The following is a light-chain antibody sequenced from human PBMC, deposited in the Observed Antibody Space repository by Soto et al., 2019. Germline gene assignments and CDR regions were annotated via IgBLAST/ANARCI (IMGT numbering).Light chain of an antibody. V-gene: IGLV4-60*02. CDR1: SGHSSYI. CDR3: ETWDSNTHTV. Sequence: QPVLTQSSSASASLGSSVKLTCTLSSGHSSYIIAWHQQQPGKAPRYLMKLEGSGSYNKGSGVPDRFSGSSSEADRYLTISNLQVEDEADYYCETWDSNTHTVFGGGTKLTVL. CDR2: LEGSGSY. J-gene: IGLJ3*02.